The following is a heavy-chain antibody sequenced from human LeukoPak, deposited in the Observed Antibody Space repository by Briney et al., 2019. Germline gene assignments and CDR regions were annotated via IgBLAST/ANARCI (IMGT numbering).Heavy chain of an antibody. CDR1: GDTLSSYA. J-gene: IGHJ3*02. D-gene: IGHD3-22*01. Sequence: ASVKVSCKAFGDTLSSYAISWVRQATGQGLEWMGWMNPNSGNTGYAQKFQGRVTMTRNTSISTAYMELSSLRSEDTAVYYCARFFGSYYYDSSGYSDAFDIWGQGTMVTVSS. V-gene: IGHV1-8*02. CDR2: MNPNSGNT. CDR3: ARFFGSYYYDSSGYSDAFDI.